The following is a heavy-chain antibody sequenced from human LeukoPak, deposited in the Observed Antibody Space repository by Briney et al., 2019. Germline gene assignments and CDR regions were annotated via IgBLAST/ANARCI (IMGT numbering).Heavy chain of an antibody. J-gene: IGHJ4*02. D-gene: IGHD1-1*01. V-gene: IGHV3-11*04. Sequence: GGSLRLSCAASGFTFSHYYMSWIRQAPGKGLEWVSYISSSGSILYYAESVKGRFTISRDNAKNSLYLQMNSLRAEDTAVYYCARDSSNSYDYWGQGTLVTVSS. CDR3: ARDSSNSYDY. CDR1: GFTFSHYY. CDR2: ISSSGSIL.